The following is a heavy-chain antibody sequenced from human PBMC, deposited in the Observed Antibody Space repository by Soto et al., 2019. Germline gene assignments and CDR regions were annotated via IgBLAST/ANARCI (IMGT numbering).Heavy chain of an antibody. CDR2: IFHSGSS. Sequence: PSETLSLTCTVSGGSVTGFYWSWIRQPPGKGVEWIGYIFHSGSSNYNPSLKSRVTISVDTSKSQISLRLTSVTAADTAVYYCAIAPGLGVAHTDYWARGTVVPVSS. J-gene: IGHJ4*02. CDR3: AIAPGLGVAHTDY. CDR1: GGSVTGFY. V-gene: IGHV4-59*02. D-gene: IGHD6-19*01.